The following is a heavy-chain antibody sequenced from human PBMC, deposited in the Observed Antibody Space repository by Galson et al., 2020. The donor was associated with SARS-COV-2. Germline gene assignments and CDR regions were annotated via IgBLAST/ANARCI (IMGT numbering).Heavy chain of an antibody. CDR3: ARASDYDYVWGSYRSMIDY. CDR2: ISAYNGNT. Sequence: ASVKVSCKASGYTFTSYGISWVRQAPGQGLEWMGWISAYNGNTNYAQKLQGRVTMTTDTSTSTAYMELRSLRSDDTAGYYCARASDYDYVWGSYRSMIDYWGQGTLVTVSS. J-gene: IGHJ4*02. D-gene: IGHD3-16*02. V-gene: IGHV1-18*01. CDR1: GYTFTSYG.